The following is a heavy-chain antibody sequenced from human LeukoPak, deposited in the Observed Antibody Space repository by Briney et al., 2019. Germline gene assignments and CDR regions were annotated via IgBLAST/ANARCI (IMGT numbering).Heavy chain of an antibody. Sequence: GGPLRLSCAVSGLTQSNYGMSCLPEAPGKALECFAGISDSGGNIKYADSVKGRFTISRANPKNTLYLQMNSLGAEDTAVYFCAKRGVVIRVILVGFHKEAYYFESWGQGALVTVSS. V-gene: IGHV3-23*01. CDR1: GLTQSNYG. CDR2: ISDSGGNI. J-gene: IGHJ4*02. CDR3: AKRGVVIRVILVGFHKEAYYFES. D-gene: IGHD3/OR15-3a*01.